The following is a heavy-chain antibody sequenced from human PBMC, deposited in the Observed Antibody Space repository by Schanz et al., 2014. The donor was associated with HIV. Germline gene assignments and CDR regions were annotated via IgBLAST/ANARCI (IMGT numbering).Heavy chain of an antibody. Sequence: EVQLLDSGGGLVQPGGSLRLSCVASGFTFNNYAMTWVRQAPGKGLEWVSSISESGGRTYYADSVRGRITISRDNSKNTLYLQMNSLRADDTAVYYCAKGWRGYSISSWVDYWGQGSLVTVSS. J-gene: IGHJ4*02. CDR3: AKGWRGYSISSWVDY. CDR1: GFTFNNYA. CDR2: ISESGGRT. V-gene: IGHV3-23*01. D-gene: IGHD6-6*01.